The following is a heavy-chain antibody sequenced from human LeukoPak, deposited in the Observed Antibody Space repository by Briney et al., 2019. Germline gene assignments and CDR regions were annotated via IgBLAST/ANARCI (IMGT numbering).Heavy chain of an antibody. V-gene: IGHV3-30*18. Sequence: GGSLRLSCAASGFTFSDYYMSWIRQAPGKGLEWVAIISYDGSNRYYADSVKGRFTIFRDNSKNTLYLQMNSLRAEDTAVYYCAKETSFGNFVTIDCWGQGALVTVSS. D-gene: IGHD3-16*01. CDR2: ISYDGSNR. J-gene: IGHJ4*02. CDR1: GFTFSDYY. CDR3: AKETSFGNFVTIDC.